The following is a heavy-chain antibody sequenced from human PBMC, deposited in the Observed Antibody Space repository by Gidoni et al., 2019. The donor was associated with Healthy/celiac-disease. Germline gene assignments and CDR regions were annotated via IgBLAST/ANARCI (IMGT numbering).Heavy chain of an antibody. Sequence: WFRQAPGKGLEWVGFIRSKAYGGTTEYAASVKGRFTISRDDSKSIAYLQMNSLKTEDTAVYYCTRDSIGNYVAEGYYFDYWGQGTLVTVSS. J-gene: IGHJ4*02. V-gene: IGHV3-49*03. D-gene: IGHD4-4*01. CDR3: TRDSIGNYVAEGYYFDY. CDR2: IRSKAYGGTT.